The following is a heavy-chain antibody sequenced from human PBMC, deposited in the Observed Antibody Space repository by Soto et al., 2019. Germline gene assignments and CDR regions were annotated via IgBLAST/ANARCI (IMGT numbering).Heavy chain of an antibody. D-gene: IGHD3-22*01. Sequence: ASVKVSCKASGYTFTSYGISWVRQAPGQGLEWMGWISAYNGNTNYAQKLQGRVTMTTETSTSTAYMELRSLRSDDTAVYYCARDRLPPRYYYDSSGYLSSYYFDYWGQGTLVTVSS. CDR1: GYTFTSYG. CDR3: ARDRLPPRYYYDSSGYLSSYYFDY. V-gene: IGHV1-18*01. J-gene: IGHJ4*02. CDR2: ISAYNGNT.